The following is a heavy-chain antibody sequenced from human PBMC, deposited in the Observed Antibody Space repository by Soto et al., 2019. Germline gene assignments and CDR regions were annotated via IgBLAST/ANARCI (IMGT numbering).Heavy chain of an antibody. D-gene: IGHD6-19*01. V-gene: IGHV4-39*01. CDR3: ASRHSSGLVDYFDY. CDR2: IYYSGST. CDR1: GGSISSSSYY. J-gene: IGHJ4*01. Sequence: SETLSLTCTVSGGSISSSSYYWGWIRQPPGKGLEWIGSIYYSGSTYYNPSLKSRVTISVDTSKNQFSLKLSSVTAADTAVYYCASRHSSGLVDYFDYCCQGTPVTVSS.